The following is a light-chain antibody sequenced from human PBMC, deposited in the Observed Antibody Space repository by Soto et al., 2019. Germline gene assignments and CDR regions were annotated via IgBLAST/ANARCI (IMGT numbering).Light chain of an antibody. CDR1: SSDVGGYNY. J-gene: IGLJ1*01. CDR3: NSYTSSSTRV. V-gene: IGLV2-14*01. CDR2: AGS. Sequence: QSVLTQPASVSGSPGQSITISCTGTSSDVGGYNYVSWYQHHPGKAPKLMIYAGSNRPSGVSNRISGSKSGNTASLTISGSQAEDEADYYCNSYTSSSTRVFGTGTKVTVL.